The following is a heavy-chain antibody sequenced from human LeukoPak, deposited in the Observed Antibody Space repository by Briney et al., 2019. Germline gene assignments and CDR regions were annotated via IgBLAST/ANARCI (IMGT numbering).Heavy chain of an antibody. CDR3: ARGGYCSSTSCAKYYYYGMDV. V-gene: IGHV3-33*01. D-gene: IGHD2-2*01. CDR1: GFTFSSYG. CDR2: IWYDGSNK. J-gene: IGHJ6*02. Sequence: GSLRLSCAASGFTFSSYGMHWVRQAPGKGLEWVAVIWYDGSNKYYADSVKGRFTISRDNSKKTLYLQMNSLRAEDTAVYYCARGGYCSSTSCAKYYYYGMDVWGQGTTVTVSS.